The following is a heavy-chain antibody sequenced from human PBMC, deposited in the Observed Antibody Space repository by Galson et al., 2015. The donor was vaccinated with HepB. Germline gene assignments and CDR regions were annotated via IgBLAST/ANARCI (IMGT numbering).Heavy chain of an antibody. Sequence: QSGAEVKKPGESLEISCKGSGYSFTNYWIGWVRQMPGKGLEWIGIVYPGDSDTRYSPSFQGQVTMSADKSISTAYLQWSSLKASDTAMYYCARHVREAAAIPGFSDYWGQGTLVTVSS. CDR1: GYSFTNYW. CDR2: VYPGDSDT. J-gene: IGHJ4*02. D-gene: IGHD2-2*02. V-gene: IGHV5-51*01. CDR3: ARHVREAAAIPGFSDY.